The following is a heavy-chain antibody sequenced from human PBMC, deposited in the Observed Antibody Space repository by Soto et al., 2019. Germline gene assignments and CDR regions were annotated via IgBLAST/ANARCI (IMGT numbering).Heavy chain of an antibody. Sequence: ASVKVSCKASGYTFTGYYMHWGRQAPGQGLEWMGWINPNSGGTNYAQKFQGWVTMTRDTSISTAYMELSRLRSDDTAVYYCARANNGREDIVLMVYAAAGHMDVWGQGTTVTVSS. CDR2: INPNSGGT. J-gene: IGHJ6*02. D-gene: IGHD2-8*01. CDR3: ARANNGREDIVLMVYAAAGHMDV. CDR1: GYTFTGYY. V-gene: IGHV1-2*04.